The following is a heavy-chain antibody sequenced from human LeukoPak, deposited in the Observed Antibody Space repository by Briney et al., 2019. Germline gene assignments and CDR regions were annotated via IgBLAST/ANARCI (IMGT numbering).Heavy chain of an antibody. D-gene: IGHD1-26*01. J-gene: IGHJ4*02. CDR1: GGSISSSSYY. Sequence: SETLSLTCTVSGGSISSSSYYWGWIRQPPGKGLEWIGSIYYSGSTYYNPSLKSRVTISVDTSKNQCSLKLSSVTAADTAVYYCARTYSGSCDYWGQGTLVTVSS. V-gene: IGHV4-39*01. CDR2: IYYSGST. CDR3: ARTYSGSCDY.